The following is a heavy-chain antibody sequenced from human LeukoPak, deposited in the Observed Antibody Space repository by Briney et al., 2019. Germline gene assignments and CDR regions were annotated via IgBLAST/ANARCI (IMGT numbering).Heavy chain of an antibody. V-gene: IGHV3-30*04. CDR2: ISYDGSNK. Sequence: GRSLRLSCAASGFTFSSYAMHWVRQAPGKGLEWVAVISYDGSNKYYADSVKGRFTISRDNSKNTLYLQMNSLRAEDTAVYYCAKGVVPAALMNWFDPWGQGTLVTVSS. CDR1: GFTFSSYA. CDR3: AKGVVPAALMNWFDP. D-gene: IGHD2-2*01. J-gene: IGHJ5*02.